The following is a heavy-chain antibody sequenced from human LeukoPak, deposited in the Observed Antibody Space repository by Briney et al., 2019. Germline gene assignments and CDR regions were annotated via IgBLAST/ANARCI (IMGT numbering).Heavy chain of an antibody. CDR2: ISYDGSNK. J-gene: IGHJ4*02. D-gene: IGHD4-17*01. V-gene: IGHV3-30-3*01. CDR3: AKDRATVTPKSLDY. CDR1: GFTFSSYA. Sequence: GGSLRLSCAASGFTFSSYAMHWVRQAPGKGLEWVAVISYDGSNKYYADSVKGRFTISRDNSKNTLYLQMNSLRAEDTAVYYCAKDRATVTPKSLDYWGQGTLVTVSP.